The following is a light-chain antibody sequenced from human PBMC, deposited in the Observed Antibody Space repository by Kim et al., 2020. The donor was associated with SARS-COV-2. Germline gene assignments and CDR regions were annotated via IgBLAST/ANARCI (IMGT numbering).Light chain of an antibody. CDR1: QSVTSTF. J-gene: IGKJ1*01. CDR3: QQYGKSPSWT. V-gene: IGKV3-20*01. CDR2: GAS. Sequence: EIVLTQSPGTLSLSPGERATLSCRASQSVTSTFLAWYQLKPGQAPRLLIFGASSRVTGIPDRFSGSGSGTDFTLTISRLEPEDFALYYCQQYGKSPSWTFGQGTKVDIK.